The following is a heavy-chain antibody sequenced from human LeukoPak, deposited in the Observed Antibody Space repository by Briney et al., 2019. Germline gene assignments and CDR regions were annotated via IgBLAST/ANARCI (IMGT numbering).Heavy chain of an antibody. D-gene: IGHD5-12*01. Sequence: SVKVSCLPSGGTFSRYSISWVRQAPGQGLEWMGGIIPIFSAANYAQKFQGTVTIPTDESTSTASMELSSLRSEDTAVYYRAAEPYSGYDWSFYYFDYWGQGTLVTVSS. CDR2: IIPIFSAA. CDR1: GGTFSRYS. CDR3: AAEPYSGYDWSFYYFDY. J-gene: IGHJ4*02. V-gene: IGHV1-69*05.